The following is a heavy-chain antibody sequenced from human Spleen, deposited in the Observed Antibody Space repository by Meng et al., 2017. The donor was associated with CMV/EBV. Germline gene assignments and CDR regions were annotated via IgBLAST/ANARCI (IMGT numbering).Heavy chain of an antibody. J-gene: IGHJ6*02. Sequence: SETLSLTCTVPGGSISSYYWSWIRQPPGKGLEWIGYIYYSGSTNYNPSLKSRVTISVDTSKNQFSLKLSSVTAADTAVYYCARDRGSSGWYGSGYYYGMDVWGQGTTVTVSS. CDR1: GGSISSYY. V-gene: IGHV4-59*01. D-gene: IGHD6-19*01. CDR3: ARDRGSSGWYGSGYYYGMDV. CDR2: IYYSGST.